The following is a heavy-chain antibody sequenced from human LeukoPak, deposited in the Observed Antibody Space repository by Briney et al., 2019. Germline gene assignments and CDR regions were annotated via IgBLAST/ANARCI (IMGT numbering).Heavy chain of an antibody. CDR1: RFTFSDYY. CDR3: ARGSDYYGMDV. Sequence: GGSLRLSCAASRFTFSDYYMSWIRQAPGKGLEWVSYISSSGSTIYYADSVKGRFTVSRDNAKNSLYLQMNSLRAEDTAFYYCARGSDYYGMDVWGQGTTVIVSS. V-gene: IGHV3-11*01. CDR2: ISSSGSTI. J-gene: IGHJ6*02.